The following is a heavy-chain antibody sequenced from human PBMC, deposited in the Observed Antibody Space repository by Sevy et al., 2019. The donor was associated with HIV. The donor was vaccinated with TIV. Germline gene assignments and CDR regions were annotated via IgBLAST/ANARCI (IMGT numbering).Heavy chain of an antibody. CDR2: IYYSGST. CDR1: GGSVSSGSYY. J-gene: IGHJ6*02. CDR3: AINTAYYYDSSGYYYYYYGMDV. Sequence: SETLSLTCTVSGGSVSSGSYYWSWIRQPPGKGLEWIGYIYYSGSTNYNPSLKSRVTISVDTSKNQFSLKLSSVTAADTAVYYCAINTAYYYDSSGYYYYYYGMDVWGQGTTVTVSS. D-gene: IGHD3-22*01. V-gene: IGHV4-61*01.